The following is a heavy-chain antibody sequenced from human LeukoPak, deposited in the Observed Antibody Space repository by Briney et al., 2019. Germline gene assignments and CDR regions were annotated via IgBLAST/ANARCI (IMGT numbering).Heavy chain of an antibody. J-gene: IGHJ3*02. Sequence: SETLSLTCTVSGSSISSSSYYWGWIRQPPGKGLEWIGSIYYSGSTYYNPSLKSRVTISVDTSKNQFSLKLSSVTAADTAVYYCATRPVVVVAAADDAFDIWGQGTMVTVSS. CDR2: IYYSGST. V-gene: IGHV4-39*01. D-gene: IGHD2-15*01. CDR3: ATRPVVVVAAADDAFDI. CDR1: GSSISSSSYY.